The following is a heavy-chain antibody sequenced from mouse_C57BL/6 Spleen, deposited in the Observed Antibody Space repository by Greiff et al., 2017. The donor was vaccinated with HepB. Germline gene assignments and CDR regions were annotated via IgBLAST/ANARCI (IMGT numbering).Heavy chain of an antibody. CDR1: GYAFSSSW. CDR2: IYPGDGDT. J-gene: IGHJ1*03. Sequence: VKLQQSGPELVKPGASVKISCKASGYAFSSSWMNWVKQRPGKGLEWIGRIYPGDGDTNYNGKFKGKATLTADKSSSTAYMQLSSLTSEDSAVYFCARRGITTVVDWYFDVWGTGTTVTVSS. V-gene: IGHV1-82*01. D-gene: IGHD1-1*01. CDR3: ARRGITTVVDWYFDV.